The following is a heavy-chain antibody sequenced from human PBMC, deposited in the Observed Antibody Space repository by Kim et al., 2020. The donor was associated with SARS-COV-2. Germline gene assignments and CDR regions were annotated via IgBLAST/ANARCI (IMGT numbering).Heavy chain of an antibody. CDR2: IRGDGSST. J-gene: IGHJ3*02. CDR1: GFTFSRYW. V-gene: IGHV3-74*01. Sequence: GGSLRLSCAASGFTFSRYWMHWVRQAPGKGLVWVSRIRGDGSSTGYADSVEGRFTISRDNAKNTLYLQMNSLRAEDTAVYYCARDGGGLRPDIWGQGTMVTVSS. D-gene: IGHD5-12*01. CDR3: ARDGGGLRPDI.